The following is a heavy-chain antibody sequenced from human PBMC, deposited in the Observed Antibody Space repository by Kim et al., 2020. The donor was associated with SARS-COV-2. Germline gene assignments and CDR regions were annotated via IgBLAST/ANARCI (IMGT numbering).Heavy chain of an antibody. V-gene: IGHV4-61*01. Sequence: SETLSLTCTVSGDSVSSGNYYWSWIRQPPAKGLEWIAYIYYGGSTNYDPSLSSRVTISVDTSKNQFSLEVISVTAADTAMYYCARTSYPTSGQWPYCDYWGQGVLVTVSS. CDR3: ARTSYPTSGQWPYCDY. CDR2: IYYGGST. D-gene: IGHD6-19*01. CDR1: GDSVSSGNYY. J-gene: IGHJ4*02.